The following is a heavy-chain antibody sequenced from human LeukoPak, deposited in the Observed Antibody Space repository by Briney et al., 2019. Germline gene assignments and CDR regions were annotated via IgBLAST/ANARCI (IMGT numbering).Heavy chain of an antibody. CDR2: INHGGST. CDR3: ARGQDSSGWFGTLNY. D-gene: IGHD6-19*01. V-gene: IGHV4-34*01. J-gene: IGHJ4*02. Sequence: SETLSLTCAVYGGSFIGYYWSWIRQPPGKGLEWIGEINHGGSTNCNPSLKSRVTISVDTSKNQFSLKLSSVTAADTAVYYCARGQDSSGWFGTLNYWGQGTLVTVSS. CDR1: GGSFIGYY.